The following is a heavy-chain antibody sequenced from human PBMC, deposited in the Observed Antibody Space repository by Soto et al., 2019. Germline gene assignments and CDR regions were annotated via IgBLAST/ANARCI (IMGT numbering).Heavy chain of an antibody. Sequence: GASVKVSCKASGYTFTGYYMHWVQQAPGQGLEWMGWINPNSGGTNYAQKFQGWVTMTRDTSISTAYMELSRLRSDDTAVYYCARGAVYDYICGSYRYKSGFDYWGQGTLVTVSS. CDR3: ARGAVYDYICGSYRYKSGFDY. CDR1: GYTFTGYY. CDR2: INPNSGGT. J-gene: IGHJ4*02. V-gene: IGHV1-2*04. D-gene: IGHD3-16*02.